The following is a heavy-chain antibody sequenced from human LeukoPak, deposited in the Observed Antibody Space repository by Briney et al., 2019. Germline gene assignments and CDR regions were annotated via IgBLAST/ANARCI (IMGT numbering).Heavy chain of an antibody. J-gene: IGHJ6*03. CDR1: GFTFSSCS. V-gene: IGHV3-21*01. CDR2: ISSSSSYI. D-gene: IGHD2-2*01. CDR3: ARDRMPEGDYMDV. Sequence: PGGSLRLSCAASGFTFSSCSMNWVRQAPGKGLEWVSSISSSSSYIYYADSVKGRFTISRDNAKNSLYLQMNSLRAEDTAVYYCARDRMPEGDYMDVWGKGTTVTVSS.